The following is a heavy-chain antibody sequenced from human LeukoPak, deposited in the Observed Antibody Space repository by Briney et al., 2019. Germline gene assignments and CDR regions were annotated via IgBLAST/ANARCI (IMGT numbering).Heavy chain of an antibody. CDR2: IYYSGST. V-gene: IGHV4-39*01. D-gene: IGHD3-16*02. Sequence: GSLRLSCAASGFTFSSYAMSWIRQPPGKGLEWIGSIYYSGSTYYNPSLKSRVTISVDTSKNQFSLKLSSVTAADTAVYYCARNVGSDYVWGSYRYKGWFDPWGQGTLVTVSS. J-gene: IGHJ5*02. CDR3: ARNVGSDYVWGSYRYKGWFDP. CDR1: GFTFSSYA.